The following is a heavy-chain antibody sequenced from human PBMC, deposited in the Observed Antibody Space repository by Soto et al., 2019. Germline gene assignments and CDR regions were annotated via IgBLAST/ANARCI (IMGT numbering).Heavy chain of an antibody. J-gene: IGHJ4*02. CDR3: ARVHSRGWFEILDY. CDR1: GFSFSSYW. Sequence: GSLRLSCAGSGFSFSSYWMSWVRQAPGKGLEWVANIKYDGRDSYYVDSVKGRFSISRDNAKTVLYLQLDSLRAEDTAVYYCARVHSRGWFEILDYWGQGTLVTVSS. CDR2: IKYDGRDS. D-gene: IGHD6-19*01. V-gene: IGHV3-7*01.